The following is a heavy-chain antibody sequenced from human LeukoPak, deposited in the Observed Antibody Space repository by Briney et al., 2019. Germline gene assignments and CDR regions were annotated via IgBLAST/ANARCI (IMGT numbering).Heavy chain of an antibody. V-gene: IGHV3-48*03. CDR2: ISGSGSTK. CDR1: GFSFSNYE. CDR3: ASYIVGPTLDY. D-gene: IGHD1-26*01. Sequence: GGSLRLSCAASGFSFSNYEMNWVRQAPGRGLEWLSYISGSGSTKYYADSVKGRFTISRDNAKRSLYLQMNSLRAGDTAVYFCASYIVGPTLDYWGQGTLVTVSS. J-gene: IGHJ4*02.